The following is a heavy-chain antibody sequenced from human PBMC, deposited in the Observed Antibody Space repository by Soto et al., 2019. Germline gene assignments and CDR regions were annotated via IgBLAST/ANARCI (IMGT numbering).Heavy chain of an antibody. D-gene: IGHD1-20*01. CDR3: ASPQYNWNNPVVY. CDR2: INHLGST. V-gene: IGHV4-34*01. J-gene: IGHJ4*02. CDR1: GGSLSGHY. Sequence: QVQLQQWGAGLLKPSETLSLTCAVYGGSLSGHYWSWLRQPPGQGLEWIGEINHLGSTDYNPSLRSRVTISVDTSKNQFSLRLTSVTAADTAVYYCASPQYNWNNPVVYWGQGTLGTVSS.